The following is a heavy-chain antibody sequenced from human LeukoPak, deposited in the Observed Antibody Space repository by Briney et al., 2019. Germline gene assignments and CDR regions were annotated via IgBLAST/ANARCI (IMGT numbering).Heavy chain of an antibody. J-gene: IGHJ4*02. Sequence: GGSLRLSCAASGFTFSSYGMHWVRQAPGKGLEWVAFIRYDGSNKYYADSVKGRFTISRDNSKNTLYLQMNSLRAEDTAVYYCAKDLDCSSTSCYIWGGFDYWGQGTLVTVSS. V-gene: IGHV3-30*02. CDR2: IRYDGSNK. CDR3: AKDLDCSSTSCYIWGGFDY. CDR1: GFTFSSYG. D-gene: IGHD2-2*02.